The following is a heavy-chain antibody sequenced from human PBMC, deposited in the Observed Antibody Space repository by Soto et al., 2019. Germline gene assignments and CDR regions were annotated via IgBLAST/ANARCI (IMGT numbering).Heavy chain of an antibody. J-gene: IGHJ4*02. CDR1: GFTVSSNY. D-gene: IGHD6-13*01. CDR3: ARIAQYTSNPDY. V-gene: IGHV3-53*01. Sequence: EVLLVESGGGLIQPGGALRLSCAASGFTVSSNYMSWVRQAPGKGLEWVSVIYSGGSTYYADSVKGRFTISRDNSKNTLYRQMNSLRAEDTAVYYCARIAQYTSNPDYWRQGTLVTVSS. CDR2: IYSGGST.